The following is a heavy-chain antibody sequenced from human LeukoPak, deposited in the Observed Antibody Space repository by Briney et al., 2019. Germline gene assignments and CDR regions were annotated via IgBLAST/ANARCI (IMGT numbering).Heavy chain of an antibody. CDR1: GYTFTGYY. J-gene: IGHJ3*02. CDR2: INPNSGGT. D-gene: IGHD3-22*01. CDR3: ARVHRAQTMILVTTMGDAFDI. V-gene: IGHV1-2*02. Sequence: GASVKVSCKASGYTFTGYYMHWVRQAPGQGLEWMGWINPNSGGTDYAQKFQGRVTMTRDTSITTAYMELSGLRSDDTAVFFCARVHRAQTMILVTTMGDAFDIWGQGTMVTVSS.